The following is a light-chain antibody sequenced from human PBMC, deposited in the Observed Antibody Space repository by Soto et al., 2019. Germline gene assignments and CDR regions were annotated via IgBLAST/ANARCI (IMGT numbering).Light chain of an antibody. CDR1: SSDVGGYNY. J-gene: IGLJ2*01. CDR2: EVS. V-gene: IGLV2-8*01. Sequence: QSALTQPPSASGSPGQSVTISCTGTSSDVGGYNYVSWYQQHPGKAPKLMIYEVSKRPSGVPDRFSGSKSGNTASLTVSGLQAEDEADYYCSSYTSSSTLMVFGGGTQLTVL. CDR3: SSYTSSSTLMV.